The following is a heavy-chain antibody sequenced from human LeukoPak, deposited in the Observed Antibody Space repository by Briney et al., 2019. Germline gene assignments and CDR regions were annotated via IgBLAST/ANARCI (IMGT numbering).Heavy chain of an antibody. Sequence: PGGSLRLSCAASGFTFSSYAMSWVRQAPGKGLEWVSAISGSGGSTYYADSVKGRFTISRDNSKNTLYLQMNSLRAEDTAVYYCAMAPYCSSWYGPPSWFDPWGQGTLVTVSS. D-gene: IGHD6-13*01. CDR1: GFTFSSYA. V-gene: IGHV3-23*01. CDR2: ISGSGGST. CDR3: AMAPYCSSWYGPPSWFDP. J-gene: IGHJ5*02.